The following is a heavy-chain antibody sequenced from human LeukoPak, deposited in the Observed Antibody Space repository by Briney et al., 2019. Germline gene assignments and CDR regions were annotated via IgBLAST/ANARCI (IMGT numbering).Heavy chain of an antibody. Sequence: SETLSLTCAVYGGSFSGYYWSWIRQPPGKGLEWIGEINHSGSTNYNPSLKSRVTISVDTSKNQFSLKLSSVTAADTAVYYCARASLGRTTGGAFDIWGQGTMVTVSS. J-gene: IGHJ3*02. V-gene: IGHV4-34*01. D-gene: IGHD1-7*01. CDR2: INHSGST. CDR1: GGSFSGYY. CDR3: ARASLGRTTGGAFDI.